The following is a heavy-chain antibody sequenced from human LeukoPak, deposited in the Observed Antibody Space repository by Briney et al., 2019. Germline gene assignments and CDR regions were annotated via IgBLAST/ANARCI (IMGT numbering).Heavy chain of an antibody. CDR1: GFGFRYFY. Sequence: PGGSLRLSCAVSGFGFRYFYMSWVRQAPGKGPEWLAYISSGGETIYYEASVRGRFSISRDNAKSSVYLQINSLRAGDTALYYCERNAPFRNDGWPLFDSWGQGTLVTVSS. V-gene: IGHV3-11*01. J-gene: IGHJ4*02. D-gene: IGHD1-1*01. CDR2: ISSGGETI. CDR3: ERNAPFRNDGWPLFDS.